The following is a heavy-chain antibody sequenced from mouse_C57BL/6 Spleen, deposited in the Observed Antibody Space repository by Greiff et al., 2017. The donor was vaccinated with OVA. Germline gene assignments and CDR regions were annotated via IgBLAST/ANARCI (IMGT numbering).Heavy chain of an antibody. J-gene: IGHJ2*01. CDR1: GFTFSDYG. V-gene: IGHV5-17*01. D-gene: IGHD1-1*01. Sequence: EVQRVESGGGLVKPGGSLKLSCAASGFTFSDYGMHWVRQAPGKGLEWIAYISRGSSTIYYADTFKGRFTIARDNAKNTLYLQMTSLRSEDTAMYYCARNYYGSSYFDYWGQGTTLTVSS. CDR2: ISRGSSTI. CDR3: ARNYYGSSYFDY.